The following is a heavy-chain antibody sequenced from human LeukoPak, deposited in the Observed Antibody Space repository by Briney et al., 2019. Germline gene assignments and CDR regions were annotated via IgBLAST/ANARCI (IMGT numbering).Heavy chain of an antibody. Sequence: PSETLSLTCAVYGGSFSGYYWSWIRQPPGKGLEWIGEINHSGSTNYNPSLKSRLTISVDTSKNQFSLKLTSVTAADTAVYYCARGRRSYTVVPYYFDYWGQGTLVTVSS. J-gene: IGHJ4*02. CDR2: INHSGST. CDR3: ARGRRSYTVVPYYFDY. D-gene: IGHD2-21*01. CDR1: GGSFSGYY. V-gene: IGHV4-34*01.